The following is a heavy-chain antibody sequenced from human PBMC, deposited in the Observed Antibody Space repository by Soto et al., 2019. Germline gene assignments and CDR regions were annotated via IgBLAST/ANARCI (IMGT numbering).Heavy chain of an antibody. CDR2: IKEDGSEK. V-gene: IGHV3-7*05. CDR1: EFTFNTYW. D-gene: IGHD2-2*01. J-gene: IGHJ6*02. Sequence: EVQLVESGGGLVQPGGSLRLSCLASEFTFNTYWMNWVRQAPGRGLEWVANIKEDGSEKNYVDSVKGRFSISRDNAKNAMYWEINSLSGEDTAVDFCARDWGTQVSCSAVGDSYLYAMGVWGQGT. CDR3: ARDWGTQVSCSAVGDSYLYAMGV.